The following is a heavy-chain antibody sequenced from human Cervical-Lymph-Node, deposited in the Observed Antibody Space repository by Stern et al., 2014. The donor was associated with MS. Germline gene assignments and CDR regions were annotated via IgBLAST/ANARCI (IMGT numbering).Heavy chain of an antibody. Sequence: QVTLKESGPAMVKPTQTLTLTCTFSGFSLSTSGMRVSWIRQPPGRALEWLARIDWDNTEFYSPSRRTRLTISKDTSRNQVVLVMTNMDPTDTATYFCARSYNWSPFDPWGQGTLVTVSS. V-gene: IGHV2-70*04. CDR1: GFSLSTSGMR. D-gene: IGHD1-1*01. CDR3: ARSYNWSPFDP. J-gene: IGHJ5*02. CDR2: IDWDNTE.